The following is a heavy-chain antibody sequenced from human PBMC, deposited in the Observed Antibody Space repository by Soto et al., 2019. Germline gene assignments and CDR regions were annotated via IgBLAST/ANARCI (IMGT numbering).Heavy chain of an antibody. CDR2: ISYDGSNK. CDR1: GFTFSSYA. Sequence: GGSLRLSCAASGFTFSSYAMHWVRQAPGKGLEWVAVISYDGSNKYYADSVKGRFTISRDNSKNTLYLQMNSLRAEDTAVYYCASGDEQLDYYYYYGMDVWGQGTTVTVSS. D-gene: IGHD6-6*01. J-gene: IGHJ6*02. V-gene: IGHV3-30-3*01. CDR3: ASGDEQLDYYYYYGMDV.